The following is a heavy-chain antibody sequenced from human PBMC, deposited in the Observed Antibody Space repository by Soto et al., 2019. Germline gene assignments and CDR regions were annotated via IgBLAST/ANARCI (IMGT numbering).Heavy chain of an antibody. CDR2: ISYDGNKS. CDR1: GFTFSTYG. CDR3: AKSVLATVGTYFVH. D-gene: IGHD6-13*01. V-gene: IGHV3-30*18. J-gene: IGHJ4*02. Sequence: QVQLVESGGGVVQPGRSLRLSCAAFGFTFSTYGMHWVRQAPGKGLEWVSFISYDGNKSYYAGSVKGRFSISRDNSKNTLYLQMNNLRPDDTAVYFCAKSVLATVGTYFVHWGQGTVVTVSS.